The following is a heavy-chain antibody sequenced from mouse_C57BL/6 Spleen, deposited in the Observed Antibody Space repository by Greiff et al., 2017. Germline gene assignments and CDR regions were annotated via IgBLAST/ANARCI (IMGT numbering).Heavy chain of an antibody. V-gene: IGHV5-2*03. J-gene: IGHJ1*03. CDR3: ARRTTVVDDWYFDV. CDR2: INSDGGST. CDR1: EYEFPSHD. Sequence: DVMLVESGGGLVQPGESLKLSCESNEYEFPSHDMSWVRKTPEKRLELVAAINSDGGSTYYPDTMERRFIISRDNTKKTLYLQMSSLRSEDTALYYCARRTTVVDDWYFDVWGTGTTVTVSS. D-gene: IGHD1-1*01.